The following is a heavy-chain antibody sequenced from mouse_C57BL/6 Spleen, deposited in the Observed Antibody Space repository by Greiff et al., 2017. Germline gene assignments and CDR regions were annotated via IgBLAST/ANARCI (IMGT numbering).Heavy chain of an antibody. J-gene: IGHJ4*01. CDR1: GYTFTSYW. D-gene: IGHD1-1*02. V-gene: IGHV1-53*01. Sequence: QVQLQQPGTELVKPGASVKLSCKASGYTFTSYWMHWVKQRPGQGLEWIGNINPSNGGTKYNEKFKSKATLTVDKSSSTAYMQLSSLTSEDSAVYYCASSLWEDYAMDYWGQGTSVTVSS. CDR2: INPSNGGT. CDR3: ASSLWEDYAMDY.